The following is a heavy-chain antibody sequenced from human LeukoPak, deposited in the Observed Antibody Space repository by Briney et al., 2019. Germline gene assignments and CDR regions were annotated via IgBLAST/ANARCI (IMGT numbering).Heavy chain of an antibody. CDR1: GFTVSSNY. J-gene: IGHJ4*02. D-gene: IGHD3-10*01. V-gene: IGHV3-66*01. CDR2: ICSGGNT. Sequence: GGSLRLSCAASGFTVSSNYMSWVRQAPGKGLEWVSVICSGGNTYYADSVKGRFTISRDNSKNTLYLQMNSLRGEDTAVYYCVRDEGFHGSGSNWGQGTLVTVSS. CDR3: VRDEGFHGSGSN.